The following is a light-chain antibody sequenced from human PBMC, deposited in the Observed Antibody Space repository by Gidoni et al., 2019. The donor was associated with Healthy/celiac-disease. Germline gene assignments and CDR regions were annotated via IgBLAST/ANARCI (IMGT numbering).Light chain of an antibody. Sequence: DIQMTQSPSSLSASVGDRVTITCRASQSISSYLNWYQQKPGKAPKLLIYAASSLQSGVPSRFSGSGSGTDVTLTISSLQPEDFATYYCQQSYSTPPITFXXXTRLEIK. J-gene: IGKJ5*01. CDR1: QSISSY. CDR3: QQSYSTPPIT. CDR2: AAS. V-gene: IGKV1-39*01.